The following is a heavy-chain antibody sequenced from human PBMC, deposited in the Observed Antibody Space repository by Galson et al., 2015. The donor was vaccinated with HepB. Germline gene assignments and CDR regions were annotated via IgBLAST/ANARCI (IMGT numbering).Heavy chain of an antibody. Sequence: SVKVSCKASAYSFTDYYMHWVRQAPGQGLEWMGRINPNSGDTNCAQRFRSRVTMTRDTSINTAYMELTRLTSDDTAVYYCARESSELDFWGQGTLVTVSS. J-gene: IGHJ4*02. CDR1: AYSFTDYY. CDR3: ARESSELDF. V-gene: IGHV1-2*06. D-gene: IGHD3-22*01. CDR2: INPNSGDT.